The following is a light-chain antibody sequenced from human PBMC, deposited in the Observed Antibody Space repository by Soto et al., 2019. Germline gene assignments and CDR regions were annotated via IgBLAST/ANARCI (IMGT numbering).Light chain of an antibody. Sequence: DIVMTQSPATLSVSPGERATLSCRASQSVSTNLAWYQRKPGQAPRLLIHGASTRATGVPARFSGTGSGTEFALTISSLQSEDLAVYYCQQYNLWPWTFDQGTKVEIK. J-gene: IGKJ1*01. CDR1: QSVSTN. CDR2: GAS. V-gene: IGKV3-15*01. CDR3: QQYNLWPWT.